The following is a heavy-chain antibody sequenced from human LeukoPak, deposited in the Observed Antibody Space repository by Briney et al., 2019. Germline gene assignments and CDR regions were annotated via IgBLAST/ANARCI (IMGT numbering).Heavy chain of an antibody. V-gene: IGHV1-69*01. Sequence: SVKVSCKASGGTFSSYAISWVRQAPGQGLEWMGGIIPIFGTANYAQKFQGRVTITADESTSTAYMELSSLRSEDTAVYYCARAGRRLFGVLIPLSFDYWGQGTLVTVSS. CDR2: IIPIFGTA. CDR1: GGTFSSYA. J-gene: IGHJ4*02. CDR3: ARAGRRLFGVLIPLSFDY. D-gene: IGHD3-3*01.